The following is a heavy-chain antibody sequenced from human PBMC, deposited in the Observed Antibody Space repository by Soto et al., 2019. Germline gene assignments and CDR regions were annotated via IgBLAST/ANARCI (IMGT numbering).Heavy chain of an antibody. CDR3: ARDGDIEAAGLDY. Sequence: GGSLRLSCAASGFTFSSYSMHWVRQAPGKGLEWVSVIYSGGSTYYADSVKGRFTISRDNSKNPLYLQMNSLRAEDTAVYYCARDGDIEAAGLDYWGQGTLVTVS. CDR2: IYSGGST. CDR1: GFTFSSYS. V-gene: IGHV3-66*01. D-gene: IGHD6-13*01. J-gene: IGHJ4*02.